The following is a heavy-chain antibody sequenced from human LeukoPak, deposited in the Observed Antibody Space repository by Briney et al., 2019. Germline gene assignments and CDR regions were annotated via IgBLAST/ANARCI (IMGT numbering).Heavy chain of an antibody. CDR3: ARAGYQLPTNYYYYGMDV. V-gene: IGHV4-59*01. Sequence: PSETLSLTCTVSGGSISSYYWSWIRQPPGKGLEWIGYIYYSGSTNYNPSLKSRVTISVDTSKNQFSLKLSSVTAADTAVYYCARAGYQLPTNYYYYGMDVWGQGTTVTVSS. J-gene: IGHJ6*02. CDR2: IYYSGST. D-gene: IGHD2-2*01. CDR1: GGSISSYY.